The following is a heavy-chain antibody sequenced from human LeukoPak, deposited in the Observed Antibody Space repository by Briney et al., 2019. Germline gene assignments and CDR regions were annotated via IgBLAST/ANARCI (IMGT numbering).Heavy chain of an antibody. Sequence: PSETLSLACTVSGGSISSSSYYWGWIRQPPGKGLEWVGSIYYSGSTYYNPSLKSRVTISVDTSKNQFSLKLSSVTAADTAVYYCARAVVVAAREDYYGDYLDYWGQGTLVTVSS. J-gene: IGHJ4*02. CDR1: GGSISSSSYY. D-gene: IGHD4-17*01. CDR3: ARAVVVAAREDYYGDYLDY. V-gene: IGHV4-39*07. CDR2: IYYSGST.